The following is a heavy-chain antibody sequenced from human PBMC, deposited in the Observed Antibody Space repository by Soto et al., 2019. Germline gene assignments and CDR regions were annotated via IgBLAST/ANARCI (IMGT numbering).Heavy chain of an antibody. CDR2: ISSSGSTI. J-gene: IGHJ5*02. D-gene: IGHD2-15*01. CDR1: GFTFSSYE. CDR3: ARGPPSVVVVAATPIWFDP. Sequence: EVQLLESGGDLVQPGGSLRLSCAASGFTFSSYEMNWVRQAPGKGLEWVSYISSSGSTIYYADSVKGRFTISRDNAKNSLYLQMNSLRAEDTAVYYCARGPPSVVVVAATPIWFDPWGQGTLVTVSS. V-gene: IGHV3-48*03.